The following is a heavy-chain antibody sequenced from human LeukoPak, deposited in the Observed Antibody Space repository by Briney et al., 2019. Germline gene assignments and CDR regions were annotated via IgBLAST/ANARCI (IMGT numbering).Heavy chain of an antibody. CDR2: IKQDGSEK. Sequence: GGSLRLSCAASGFTFSSYWMSWVRQAPGKGLEWVANIKQDGSEKYYVDSVKGRFTISRDNAKNSLYLQMNSLRAEDTAVYYCARDGLIVVVPAAATGPHFYWGQGTLVTVSS. V-gene: IGHV3-7*01. J-gene: IGHJ4*02. CDR3: ARDGLIVVVPAAATGPHFY. CDR1: GFTFSSYW. D-gene: IGHD2-2*01.